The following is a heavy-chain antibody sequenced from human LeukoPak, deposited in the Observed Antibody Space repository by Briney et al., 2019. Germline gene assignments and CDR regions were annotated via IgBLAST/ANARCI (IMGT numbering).Heavy chain of an antibody. V-gene: IGHV1-2*02. D-gene: IGHD2-2*01. CDR3: ARGDIVVVPAAMAGY. CDR1: GYTFTSYY. CDR2: INPNSGGT. J-gene: IGHJ4*02. Sequence: ASVKVSCKASGYTFTSYYIHWVRQAPGQGLEWMGWINPNSGGTNYAQKFQGRVTMTRDTSISTAYMELSRLRSDDTAVYYCARGDIVVVPAAMAGYWGQGTLVTVSS.